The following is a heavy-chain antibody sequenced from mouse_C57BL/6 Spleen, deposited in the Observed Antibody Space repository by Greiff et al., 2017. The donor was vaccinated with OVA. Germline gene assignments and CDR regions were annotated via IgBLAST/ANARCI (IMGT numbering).Heavy chain of an antibody. CDR3: ARRRSLYAMDY. V-gene: IGHV5-17*01. CDR2: ISSGRSTI. CDR1: GFTFSDYG. Sequence: DVMLVESGGGLVKPGGSLKLSCAASGFTFSDYGMHWVRQAPEKGLEWVAYISSGRSTISYAATVKGRFTSSRDNAKNTLFLQMTSLRSEDTAMYYCARRRSLYAMDYWGQGTSVTVSS. J-gene: IGHJ4*01.